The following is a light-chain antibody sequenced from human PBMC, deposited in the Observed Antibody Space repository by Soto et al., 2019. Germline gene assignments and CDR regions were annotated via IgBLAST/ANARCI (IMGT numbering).Light chain of an antibody. Sequence: QSVLTQPPSVSEAPRQRVTISCSGSSSNIGNNAVNWYQQLPGKAPKLLIYYDDLLPSGVSDRFSGSKSGTSASLAISGLQSEDEAAYYCAAWDDSLNGDVFGTGTKLTVL. J-gene: IGLJ1*01. V-gene: IGLV1-36*01. CDR2: YDD. CDR1: SSNIGNNA. CDR3: AAWDDSLNGDV.